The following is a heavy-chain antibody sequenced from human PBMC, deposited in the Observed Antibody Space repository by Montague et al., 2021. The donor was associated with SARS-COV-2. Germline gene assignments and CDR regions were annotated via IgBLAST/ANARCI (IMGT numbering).Heavy chain of an antibody. D-gene: IGHD3-10*01. CDR1: GFTFSSYA. CDR3: ARVPPGLLWFGEIDY. Sequence: ALLLSFAASGFTFSSYAMHWVRQAPGKGLEWVAVISYDGSNKYYADSVKGRFTISRDNSKNTLYLQMNSLRAEDTAVYYCARVPPGLLWFGEIDYWGQGTLVTVSS. V-gene: IGHV3-30-3*01. J-gene: IGHJ4*02. CDR2: ISYDGSNK.